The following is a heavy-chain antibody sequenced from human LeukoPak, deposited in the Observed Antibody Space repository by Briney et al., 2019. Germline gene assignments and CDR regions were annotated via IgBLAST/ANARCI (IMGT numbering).Heavy chain of an antibody. CDR1: GGSISSSSYY. J-gene: IGHJ4*02. Sequence: SETLSLTCTVSGGSISSSSYYWGWIRQPPGKGLEWIGYIYYTGTTNYNPSLERRVTMSVDTSKNQFSLKLTSVTAADTAVYYCARQVYYHNRPAYDYWGQGTLVTVSS. V-gene: IGHV4-61*05. D-gene: IGHD1-14*01. CDR3: ARQVYYHNRPAYDY. CDR2: IYYTGTT.